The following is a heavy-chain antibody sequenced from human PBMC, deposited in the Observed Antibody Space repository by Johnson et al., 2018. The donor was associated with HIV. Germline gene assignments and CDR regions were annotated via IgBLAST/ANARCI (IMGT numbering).Heavy chain of an antibody. Sequence: VQLVESGGGVLRPGGSLRLSCEGFGFMFEDYGLNWVRQAPGKGLEWVSGINWNGGNTGYADSVKGRCTISRDNANYSLYLQMNSLRVEDTAFYYCVRRVSGSLSCDLWGQGTMVTVAS. D-gene: IGHD1-26*01. V-gene: IGHV3-20*04. J-gene: IGHJ3*01. CDR3: VRRVSGSLSCDL. CDR1: GFMFEDYG. CDR2: INWNGGNT.